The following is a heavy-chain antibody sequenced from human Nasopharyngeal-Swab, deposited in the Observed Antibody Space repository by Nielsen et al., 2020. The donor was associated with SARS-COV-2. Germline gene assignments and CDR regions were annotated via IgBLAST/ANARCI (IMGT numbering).Heavy chain of an antibody. Sequence: GGSLRLSCAASTFSFSDYNINWVRQAPGKGLEWVSSISPISPHIYYADSVKGRFTISRDSAKNSLYLQMNSLRADDTAVYFCARIAGRGSIYYYYMDVWGTGTTVTVSS. D-gene: IGHD1-26*01. CDR3: ARIAGRGSIYYYYMDV. CDR2: ISPISPHI. V-gene: IGHV3-21*01. CDR1: TFSFSDYN. J-gene: IGHJ6*03.